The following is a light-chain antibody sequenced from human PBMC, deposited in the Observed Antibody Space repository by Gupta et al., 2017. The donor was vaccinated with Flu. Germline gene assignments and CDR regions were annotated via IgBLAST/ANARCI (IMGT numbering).Light chain of an antibody. CDR1: QSGFASFNNMTY. CDR2: CTS. CDR3: QQHHSTPLT. V-gene: IGKV4-1*01. Sequence: DIKLPPSLDSLAVSLGERGTINRKSSQSGFASFNNMTYLAWDQQKPGQPPKVLIYCTSTRESGVPARFSGSGSGKEFTLTISSRQAEDVAVYYCQQHHSTPLTFGQGTXVEIK. J-gene: IGKJ1*01.